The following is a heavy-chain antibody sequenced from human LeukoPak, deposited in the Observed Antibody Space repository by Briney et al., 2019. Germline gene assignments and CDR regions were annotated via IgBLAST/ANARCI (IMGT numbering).Heavy chain of an antibody. J-gene: IGHJ1*01. CDR3: AREEAAAGTKYFQH. V-gene: IGHV4-39*02. Sequence: SETLSLTCTVSGGSISSSSYYWGWIRQPPGKGLEWIGSIYYSGSTYYNPSLKSRVTISVDTSKNQFSLKLSSVTAADTAVYYCAREEAAAGTKYFQHWGQGTLVTVSS. CDR1: GGSISSSSYY. CDR2: IYYSGST. D-gene: IGHD6-13*01.